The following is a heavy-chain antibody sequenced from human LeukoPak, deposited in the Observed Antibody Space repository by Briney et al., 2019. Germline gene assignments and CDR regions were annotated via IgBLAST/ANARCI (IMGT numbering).Heavy chain of an antibody. V-gene: IGHV3-30*18. CDR1: GFTFSSYG. CDR2: ISYDGSNK. Sequence: GRSLRLSCAASGFTFSSYGVHWVRQAPGKGLEWVAVISYDGSNKYYADSVKGRFTISRDNSKNTLYLQMNSLRAEDTAVYYCAKGLTGVAPPFDYWGQGTLVTVSS. D-gene: IGHD2-8*01. J-gene: IGHJ4*02. CDR3: AKGLTGVAPPFDY.